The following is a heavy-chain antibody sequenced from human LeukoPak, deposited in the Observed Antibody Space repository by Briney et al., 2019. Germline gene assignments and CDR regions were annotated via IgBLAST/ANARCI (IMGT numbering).Heavy chain of an antibody. D-gene: IGHD6-13*01. Sequence: GGSLRLSCAASGFTVSRNYMSWVRQAPGKGLEWVSVIYSGGSTYYTDSVKGRFTISRDTSKNTVYLQMDSLRAEDTAVYYCARGPYSSTWNTVDYWGQGTLVTVSS. CDR3: ARGPYSSTWNTVDY. CDR2: IYSGGST. J-gene: IGHJ4*02. V-gene: IGHV3-66*01. CDR1: GFTVSRNY.